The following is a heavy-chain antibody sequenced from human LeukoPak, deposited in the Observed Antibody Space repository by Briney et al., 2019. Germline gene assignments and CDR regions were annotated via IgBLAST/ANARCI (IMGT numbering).Heavy chain of an antibody. CDR3: AREPGVRGSFDI. J-gene: IGHJ3*02. CDR1: GGSISSSTYY. V-gene: IGHV4-39*07. D-gene: IGHD2-15*01. Sequence: SETLSLTCTVSGGSISSSTYYWGWIRQHPGKGLEWIGRIHTGGSTSYNPSLKSRVTISVDTSKNQFSLKLSSVTAADTAVYYCAREPGVRGSFDIWGQGTKVTVSS. CDR2: IHTGGST.